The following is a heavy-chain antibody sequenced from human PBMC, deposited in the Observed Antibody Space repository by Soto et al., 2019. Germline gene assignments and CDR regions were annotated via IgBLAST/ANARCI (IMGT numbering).Heavy chain of an antibody. J-gene: IGHJ4*02. CDR2: IYYSGST. CDR1: GGSISSGGYY. Sequence: SETLSLTCTVSGGSISSGGYYWSWIRQHPGKGLEWIGYIYYSGSTYYNPSLKSRVTISVDTSKNQFSLKLSSVTAADTAVYYCARSGYSYGPNPLLYWGQGTLVTISS. D-gene: IGHD5-18*01. CDR3: ARSGYSYGPNPLLY. V-gene: IGHV4-31*03.